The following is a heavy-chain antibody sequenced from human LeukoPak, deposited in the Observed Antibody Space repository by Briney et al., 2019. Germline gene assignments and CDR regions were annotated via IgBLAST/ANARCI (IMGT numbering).Heavy chain of an antibody. CDR3: AREGSGSYSDQMHYYYGMDV. CDR1: GYTFTSYY. J-gene: IGHJ6*02. CDR2: INPSGGST. V-gene: IGHV1-46*01. D-gene: IGHD1-26*01. Sequence: ASVKVSCKASGYTFTSYYMHWVRQAPGQGLEWMGIINPSGGSTSYAQKFQGRVTMTRDTSTSTVYMELSSLRSEDTGVYYCAREGSGSYSDQMHYYYGMDVWGQGTTVTVSS.